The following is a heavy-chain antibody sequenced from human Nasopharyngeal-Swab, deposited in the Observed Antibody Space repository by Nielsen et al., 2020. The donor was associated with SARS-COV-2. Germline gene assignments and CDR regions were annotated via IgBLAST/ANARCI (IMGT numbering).Heavy chain of an antibody. CDR2: IIPIFGTA. CDR1: GGTFSSYA. J-gene: IGHJ6*02. CDR3: ARLIEYSSSLVEYGMDV. D-gene: IGHD6-6*01. V-gene: IGHV1-69*13. Sequence: SVKVSCKASGGTFSSYAISWVRQAPGQGLEWMGGIIPIFGTASYAQKFQGRVTITADESTSTAYMELSSLRSEDTAVYYCARLIEYSSSLVEYGMDVWGQGTTVTVSS.